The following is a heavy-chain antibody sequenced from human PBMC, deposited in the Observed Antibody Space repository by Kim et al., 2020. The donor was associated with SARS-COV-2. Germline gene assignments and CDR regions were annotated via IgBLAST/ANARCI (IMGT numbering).Heavy chain of an antibody. V-gene: IGHV4-4*01. Sequence: NYSPSLRSRVTISVDKSKNHFSLTLNSVTAADTAVYFCVRDLGATTIPYWGQGILVTVSS. J-gene: IGHJ4*02. CDR3: VRDLGATTIPY. D-gene: IGHD1-26*01.